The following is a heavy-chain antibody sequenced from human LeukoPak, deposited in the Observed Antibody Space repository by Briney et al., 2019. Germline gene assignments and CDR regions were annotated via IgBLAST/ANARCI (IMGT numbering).Heavy chain of an antibody. V-gene: IGHV3-74*01. D-gene: IGHD2-21*01. CDR2: IDTDGRST. Sequence: PGGSLRLSCAASGFTFSSYWMHWVRPAPGKGLVWVSRIDTDGRSTSYPDSVKGRFTVSRANAKNTLYLQMNSLRAEDTAVYYCVRDVWGDRDSYFDYWGQGALVTVSS. CDR3: VRDVWGDRDSYFDY. CDR1: GFTFSSYW. J-gene: IGHJ4*02.